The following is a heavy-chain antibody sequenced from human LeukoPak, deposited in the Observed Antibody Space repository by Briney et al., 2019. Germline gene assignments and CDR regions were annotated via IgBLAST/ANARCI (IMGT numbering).Heavy chain of an antibody. CDR1: GGTFSSYT. CDR3: ARGTYYDFWSSGFDY. CDR2: IIPILGIA. Sequence: ASVKVSCKASGGTFSSYTISWVRQAPGQGLEWMGRIIPILGIANYAQKFQGRVTITADKSTSTAYMELSSLRCEDTAVYYCARGTYYDFWSSGFDYWGQGTLVTVSS. V-gene: IGHV1-69*02. J-gene: IGHJ4*02. D-gene: IGHD3-3*01.